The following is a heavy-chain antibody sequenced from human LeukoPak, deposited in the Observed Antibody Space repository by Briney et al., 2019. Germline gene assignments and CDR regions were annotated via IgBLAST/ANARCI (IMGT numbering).Heavy chain of an antibody. CDR1: GGTFSSYA. J-gene: IGHJ4*02. CDR3: ARDYREGYNEFDY. Sequence: SVKVSCKASGGTFSSYAISWVRQAPGQGLEWMGRIIPILGIANYAQKFQGRVTITADKSTSTAYMELSSLRSEDTAVYYCARDYREGYNEFDYWGQGTLVTVSS. D-gene: IGHD5-24*01. V-gene: IGHV1-69*04. CDR2: IIPILGIA.